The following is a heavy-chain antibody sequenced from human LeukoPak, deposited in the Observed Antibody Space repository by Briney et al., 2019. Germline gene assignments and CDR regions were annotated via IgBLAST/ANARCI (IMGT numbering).Heavy chain of an antibody. CDR3: ARGGSSGGSCYSCFSPDY. Sequence: ASVTVSFKASGYTFTYYYMHWVGQAPGQGREWMGWINPNSGGTNYAQKFKGRVTMTRDTSISTAYMELSRLRSDDTAVYYCARGGSSGGSCYSCFSPDYWGQGTLVTVSS. D-gene: IGHD2-15*01. CDR2: INPNSGGT. J-gene: IGHJ4*02. V-gene: IGHV1-2*02. CDR1: GYTFTYYY.